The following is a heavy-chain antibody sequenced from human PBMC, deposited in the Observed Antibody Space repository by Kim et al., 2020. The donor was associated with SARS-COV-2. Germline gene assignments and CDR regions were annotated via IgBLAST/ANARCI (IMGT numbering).Heavy chain of an antibody. CDR1: GYSFTSYW. J-gene: IGHJ4*02. V-gene: IGHV5-10-1*01. CDR3: ATSPTYSSSSMCGC. Sequence: GASLKISCKGSGYSFTSYWISWVRQMPGKGLEWMGRIDPSDSYTNYSPSFQGHVTISADKSISTAYLQWSSLKASDTAMYYCATSPTYSSSSMCGCWGQGTLVTVSS. D-gene: IGHD6-6*01. CDR2: IDPSDSYT.